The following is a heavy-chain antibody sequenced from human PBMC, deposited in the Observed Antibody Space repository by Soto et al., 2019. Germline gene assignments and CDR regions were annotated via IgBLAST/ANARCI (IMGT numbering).Heavy chain of an antibody. D-gene: IGHD3-3*01. V-gene: IGHV4-38-2*01. CDR3: ASLVPPDFLYYYYGMDV. Sequence: SETLSLTCAVSGYSISSGYYWGWIRQPPGKGLEWIGSIYHSGSTYYNPSLKSRVTISVDTSKNQFSLKLSSVTAADTAVYYCASLVPPDFLYYYYGMDVWAEGTTVTFSS. J-gene: IGHJ6*04. CDR2: IYHSGST. CDR1: GYSISSGYY.